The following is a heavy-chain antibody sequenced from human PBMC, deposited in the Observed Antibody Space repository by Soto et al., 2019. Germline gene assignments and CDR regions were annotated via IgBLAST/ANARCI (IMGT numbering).Heavy chain of an antibody. V-gene: IGHV1-18*01. CDR3: ARDTGGGFGSGSYYNNFDY. CDR1: GYTFTSYG. J-gene: IGHJ4*02. CDR2: ISAYNGNT. Sequence: QVQLVQSGAEVKKPGASVKVSCKASGYTFTSYGISWVRQAPGQGLEWMGWISAYNGNTKYAQKFQGRVTMTTDTSTSTVYMELRSLRSDYTAVCYCARDTGGGFGSGSYYNNFDYWGQGTLVTVSS. D-gene: IGHD3-10*01.